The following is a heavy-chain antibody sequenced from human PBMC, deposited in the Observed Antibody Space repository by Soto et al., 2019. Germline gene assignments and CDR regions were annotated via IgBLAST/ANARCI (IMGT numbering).Heavy chain of an antibody. Sequence: QVQLVQSGAEVKKPGASVKVSCKASGYTFTSYGISWVRQAPGQGLEWMGWISAYNGNTNYAQKLQGRVTMTTVTSNSTAYMELRSLRSDDTAVYSCARDQILAYGGGDCDLAFDYWGQGTLVTVSS. J-gene: IGHJ4*02. V-gene: IGHV1-18*04. CDR2: ISAYNGNT. CDR1: GYTFTSYG. D-gene: IGHD2-21*02. CDR3: ARDQILAYGGGDCDLAFDY.